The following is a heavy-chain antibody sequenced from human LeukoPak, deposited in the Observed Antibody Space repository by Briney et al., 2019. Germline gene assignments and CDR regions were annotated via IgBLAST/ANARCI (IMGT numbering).Heavy chain of an antibody. V-gene: IGHV4-59*08. D-gene: IGHD6-13*01. CDR2: IYYSGSA. Sequence: KPSETLSLTCTVSDDSMISYYWGWIRQPPGKELEWIGYIYYSGSASYNPSLKSRVSISVDTSKNQFSLTLSSVTAADTAMYYCARLKRGAAGTLDYWGQGTLVTVSS. CDR3: ARLKRGAAGTLDY. CDR1: DDSMISYY. J-gene: IGHJ4*02.